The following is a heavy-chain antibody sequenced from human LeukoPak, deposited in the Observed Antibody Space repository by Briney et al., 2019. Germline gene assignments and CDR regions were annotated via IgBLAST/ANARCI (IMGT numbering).Heavy chain of an antibody. CDR2: ISYDGSNK. CDR1: GFTFSSYA. V-gene: IGHV3-30-3*01. D-gene: IGHD6-13*01. Sequence: GGSLRLSCAASGFTFSSYAMHWVRQAPGKGLEWVAVISYDGSNKYYADSVKGRFTISRDNSKNTLYLQMNSLRAEDTAVYYCARDGLAGDFDYWGQGTLVTVSS. J-gene: IGHJ4*02. CDR3: ARDGLAGDFDY.